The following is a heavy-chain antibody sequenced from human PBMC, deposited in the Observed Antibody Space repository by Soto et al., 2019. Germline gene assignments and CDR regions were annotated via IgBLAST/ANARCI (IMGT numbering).Heavy chain of an antibody. J-gene: IGHJ4*02. V-gene: IGHV5-10-1*01. D-gene: IGHD3-16*01. CDR1: GYSFTSYW. CDR2: IDPSDSYT. CDR3: ALHSAYDF. Sequence: EVQLVQSGAEVKKPGESLRISCKGSGYSFTSYWISWVRQMPGKGLEWMGRIDPSDSYTNYSPSFQRHVTISADKSISTPYLQRSTLMATNTAMNYGALHSAYDFWCSANLVTVSS.